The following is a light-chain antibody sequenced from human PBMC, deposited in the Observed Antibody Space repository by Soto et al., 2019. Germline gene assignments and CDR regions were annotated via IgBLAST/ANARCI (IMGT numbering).Light chain of an antibody. J-gene: IGKJ2*01. CDR2: DAS. CDR3: QQRSNWPPT. Sequence: EIVLTQSPATLSLSPGERATLSCRASQSVSSYLAWYQQKPGQAPRLLIYDASNRATGIPARFSGSGSGTDYTLTISSPEPEDFADYYCQQRSNWPPTFGQGTKLEIK. CDR1: QSVSSY. V-gene: IGKV3-11*01.